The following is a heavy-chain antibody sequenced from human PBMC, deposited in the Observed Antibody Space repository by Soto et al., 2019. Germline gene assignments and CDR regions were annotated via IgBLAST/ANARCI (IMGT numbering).Heavy chain of an antibody. V-gene: IGHV1-8*01. Sequence: QVQLVQSGAEVKKPGASVKVSCKASGYTFTSYDINWVRQATGQGLEWMGWMNPNSGNTAYAQKFLGRDTMTRNTSISTAYMELSSLRAEDTAVYYCSRERTRGFDPWGQGTLVTVSS. J-gene: IGHJ5*02. CDR2: MNPNSGNT. CDR3: SRERTRGFDP. CDR1: GYTFTSYD.